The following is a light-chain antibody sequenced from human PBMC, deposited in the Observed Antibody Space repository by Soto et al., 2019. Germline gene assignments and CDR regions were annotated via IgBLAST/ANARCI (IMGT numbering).Light chain of an antibody. CDR2: DTS. CDR3: QQRDNWPPLT. Sequence: PGERATLSCRASQSVASVLVWYQQKPGQAPRHLIYDTSNRATGIPARFSGGGSATDFTLTISSLEPEDFAVYYCQQRDNWPPLTFGQGTRLEIK. CDR1: QSVASV. V-gene: IGKV3-11*01. J-gene: IGKJ5*01.